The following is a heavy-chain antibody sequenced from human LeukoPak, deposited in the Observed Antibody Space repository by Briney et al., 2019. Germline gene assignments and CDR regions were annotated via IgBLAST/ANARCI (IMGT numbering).Heavy chain of an antibody. Sequence: SETLSLTCAVYGGSFSGYYWSWIRRPPGKGLEWIGEINHSGSTNYNPSLKSRVSISVDTSKNQFSLRLNSVTAADTAVYYCARKRIYSYGRHTGVAVTESFDSWGQGTLVTVSS. V-gene: IGHV4-34*01. CDR3: ARKRIYSYGRHTGVAVTESFDS. J-gene: IGHJ4*02. CDR1: GGSFSGYY. CDR2: INHSGST. D-gene: IGHD5-18*01.